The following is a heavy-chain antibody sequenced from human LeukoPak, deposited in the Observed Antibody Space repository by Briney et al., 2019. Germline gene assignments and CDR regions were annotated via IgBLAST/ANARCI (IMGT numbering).Heavy chain of an antibody. J-gene: IGHJ6*03. D-gene: IGHD1-26*01. V-gene: IGHV3-21*01. Sequence: GGSLRLSCAASGFSFSTYNMNWVRQAPGKAPEWVSSITSSGRQIYYVDSVKGRFSISRDNAEKSLYLQMDSMRAEDTAVYYCARDPYSGGYGDYYFYYMDVWGKGTTVTVSS. CDR2: ITSSGRQI. CDR3: ARDPYSGGYGDYYFYYMDV. CDR1: GFSFSTYN.